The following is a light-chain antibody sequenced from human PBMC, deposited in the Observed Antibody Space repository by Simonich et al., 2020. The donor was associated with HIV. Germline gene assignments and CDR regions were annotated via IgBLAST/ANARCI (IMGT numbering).Light chain of an antibody. Sequence: EIVLTQSPDFQSVTPKEKVTITCGASQTIGNSLHWYQPKPAHAPKLLIKDASQSISGVPSSFSGSGSGTEFTLTISSLQPDDFATYYCQQYNSYSVTFGGGTKVEIK. V-gene: IGKV6-21*02. CDR3: QQYNSYSVT. CDR1: QTIGNS. CDR2: DAS. J-gene: IGKJ4*01.